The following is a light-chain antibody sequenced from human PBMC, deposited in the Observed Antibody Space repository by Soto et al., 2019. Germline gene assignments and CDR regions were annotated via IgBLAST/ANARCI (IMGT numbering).Light chain of an antibody. V-gene: IGLV2-8*01. CDR2: EVT. CDR1: SSDVGGYRF. J-gene: IGLJ3*02. Sequence: QSVLTQPPSASGSPGQSVTISCTGTSSDVGGYRFVSWYQHHPDKAPKLMIYEVTKRPSGVPDRFSGSRSGNTASLTVSGLQADDEADYYCSSYAGNNNLVFGGGTKLTVL. CDR3: SSYAGNNNLV.